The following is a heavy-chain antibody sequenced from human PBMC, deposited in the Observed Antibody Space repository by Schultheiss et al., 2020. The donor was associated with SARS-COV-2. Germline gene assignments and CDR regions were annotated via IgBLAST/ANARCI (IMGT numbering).Heavy chain of an antibody. CDR3: ARDLGCSGGSCYSGWFDP. J-gene: IGHJ5*02. CDR2: IYHSGST. Sequence: SQTLSLTCAVSGYSISSGYYWGWIRQPPGKGLEWIGYIYHSGSTYYNPSLKSRVTISVDRSKNQFSLKLSSVTAADTAVYYCARDLGCSGGSCYSGWFDPWGQGTLVTVSS. D-gene: IGHD2-15*01. V-gene: IGHV4-38-2*02. CDR1: GYSISSGYY.